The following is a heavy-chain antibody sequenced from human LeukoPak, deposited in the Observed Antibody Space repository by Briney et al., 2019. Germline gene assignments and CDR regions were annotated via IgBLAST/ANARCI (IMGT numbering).Heavy chain of an antibody. Sequence: SETLSLTCTVSGGSISSGSYYWNWIRQPAGKGLEWIGRIYTSGSTNYNPSLKSRVTISVDTSKNQFSLKLSSVTAADTAVYYCARGQLVTINWFDPWGQGTLVTVSS. D-gene: IGHD6-13*01. CDR2: IYTSGST. V-gene: IGHV4-61*02. CDR1: GGSISSGSYY. J-gene: IGHJ5*02. CDR3: ARGQLVTINWFDP.